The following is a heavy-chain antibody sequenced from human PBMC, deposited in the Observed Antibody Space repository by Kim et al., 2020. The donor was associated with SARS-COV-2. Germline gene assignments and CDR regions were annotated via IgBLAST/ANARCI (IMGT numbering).Heavy chain of an antibody. Sequence: GGSLRLSCAASGFTVSSNYMNWVRQAPGKGLEWVSVIYSGGSTYYADSVKGRFTISRDTSKNTLYLQMNSMRAEDTAVYYCAREKEGFDPWGQGTLVTVSS. V-gene: IGHV3-53*01. CDR1: GFTVSSNY. CDR2: IYSGGST. J-gene: IGHJ5*02. CDR3: AREKEGFDP.